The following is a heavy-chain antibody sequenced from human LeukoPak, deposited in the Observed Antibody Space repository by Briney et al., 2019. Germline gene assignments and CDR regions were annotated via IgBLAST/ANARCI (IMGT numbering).Heavy chain of an antibody. CDR2: IRSNGGST. J-gene: IGHJ4*02. D-gene: IGHD4-17*01. CDR1: GFAFSTYA. Sequence: PGGSLRLSCVASGFAFSTYAMHWVRQAPGKGLEYVSGIRSNGGSTYYANSVKGRFTISRDNSKNTLYLQMGSLRAEDMAVYYCARAYYGDYDFDYWGQGTLVTVSS. CDR3: ARAYYGDYDFDY. V-gene: IGHV3-64*01.